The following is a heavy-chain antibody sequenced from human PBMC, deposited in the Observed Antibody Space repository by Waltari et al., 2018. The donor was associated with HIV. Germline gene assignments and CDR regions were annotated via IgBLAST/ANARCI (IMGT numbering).Heavy chain of an antibody. CDR1: GGSIRSYF. J-gene: IGHJ3*02. CDR2: IDYSGGT. V-gene: IGHV4-59*01. Sequence: QVQLQESGPGLVKTSETLSLTCTVSGGSIRSYFWTWIREPPGKGLAWIGYIDYSGGTNSSPTVKGRVTISVDTSKSQFSLKLSSVTAAYTAVYYCAREACTSFSRGAFDIWGQGTMVTVSS. CDR3: AREACTSFSRGAFDI. D-gene: IGHD2-2*01.